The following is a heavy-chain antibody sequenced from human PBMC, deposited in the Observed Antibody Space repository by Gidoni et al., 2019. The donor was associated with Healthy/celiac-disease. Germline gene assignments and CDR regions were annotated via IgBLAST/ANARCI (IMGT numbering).Heavy chain of an antibody. D-gene: IGHD3-16*01. V-gene: IGHV3-53*01. CDR3: ARAHHYAPGDYYYGMDV. Sequence: EVQLVESGGGLIQPGGSLRLSCAASGFTVSRNYMGWVRQAPGKGLEWVSVIYSGGSTYYADSVKGRFTISRDNSKNTLYLQMNSLRAEDTAVYYCARAHHYAPGDYYYGMDVWGQGTTVTVSS. J-gene: IGHJ6*02. CDR2: IYSGGST. CDR1: GFTVSRNY.